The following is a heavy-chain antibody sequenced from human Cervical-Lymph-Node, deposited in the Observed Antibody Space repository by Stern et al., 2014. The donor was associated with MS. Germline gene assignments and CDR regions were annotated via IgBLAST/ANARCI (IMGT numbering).Heavy chain of an antibody. V-gene: IGHV3-23*04. CDR2: ISVTGDT. D-gene: IGHD3-10*01. Sequence: EVQLVESGGGLVQPGGSLRLSCAASGFTFTTYGMSWVRQAPGKGLDWVSAISVTGDTYYADSVKGRFTISRDNSKNTVYLQMNSLRAEDTAVYYCAKERGGEFDYWGQGTLVTVSS. J-gene: IGHJ4*02. CDR1: GFTFTTYG. CDR3: AKERGGEFDY.